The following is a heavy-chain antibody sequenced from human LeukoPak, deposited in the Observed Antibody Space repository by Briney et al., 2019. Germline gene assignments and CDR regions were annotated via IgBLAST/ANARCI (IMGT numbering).Heavy chain of an antibody. CDR2: ISSSSSYI. Sequence: AGGSLRLSCAASGFTFSSYSMNWVRQAPGKGLEWVSSISSSSSYIYYADSVKGRFTISRDNAKNSLYLQMNSLRAEDTAVYYCARDCSSTSCSFSFDYWGQGTLVTVSS. CDR1: GFTFSSYS. D-gene: IGHD2-2*01. J-gene: IGHJ4*02. CDR3: ARDCSSTSCSFSFDY. V-gene: IGHV3-21*01.